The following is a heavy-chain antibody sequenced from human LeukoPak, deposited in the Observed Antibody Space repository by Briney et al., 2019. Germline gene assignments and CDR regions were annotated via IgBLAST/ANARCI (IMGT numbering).Heavy chain of an antibody. CDR1: GTTFMSND. CDR2: MDPNNGNT. Sequence: ASVKVSCKVSGTTFMSNDINWVRQATGQGLEWMGWMDPNNGNTGYAPKFQGRVTMTRNTSITTAYMELSSLTPEDTAVYYCARGGNIGAAPTAWGQGTLVTVSS. CDR3: ARGGNIGAAPTA. D-gene: IGHD6-13*01. J-gene: IGHJ4*02. V-gene: IGHV1-8*01.